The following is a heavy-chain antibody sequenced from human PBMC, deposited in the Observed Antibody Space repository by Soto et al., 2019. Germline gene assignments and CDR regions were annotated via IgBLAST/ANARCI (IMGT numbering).Heavy chain of an antibody. CDR1: GGSFSGYY. CDR3: ARVSIVGYSSGWYAIDY. Sequence: SETLSLTCAVYGGSFSGYYWSWIRQPPGKGLEWIGEINHSGSTNYNPSLKSRVTISVDTSKNQFSLKLSSVTAADTAVYYCARVSIVGYSSGWYAIDYWGQGTLVTVSS. V-gene: IGHV4-34*01. CDR2: INHSGST. D-gene: IGHD6-19*01. J-gene: IGHJ4*02.